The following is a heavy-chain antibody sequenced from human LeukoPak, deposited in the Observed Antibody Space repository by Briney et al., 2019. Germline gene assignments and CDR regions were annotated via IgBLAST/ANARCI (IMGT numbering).Heavy chain of an antibody. CDR2: IYYSGST. Sequence: SETLSLSCIVSGGSISNSSYYWGWIRQPPGKGLEWIGSIYYSGSTYYNPSLKSQVTISIDTSKNQFSLKLSSVTAADTAVYYCARHSSWYGTFRYWGQGTLVTVSS. D-gene: IGHD6-13*01. V-gene: IGHV4-39*01. J-gene: IGHJ4*02. CDR3: ARHSSWYGTFRY. CDR1: GGSISNSSYY.